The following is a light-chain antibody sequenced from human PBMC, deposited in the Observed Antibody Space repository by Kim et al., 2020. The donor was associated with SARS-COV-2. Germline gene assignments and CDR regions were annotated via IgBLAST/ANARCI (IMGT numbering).Light chain of an antibody. CDR3: QAWDSSTVV. J-gene: IGLJ1*01. V-gene: IGLV3-1*01. Sequence: SYELTQPPSVSVSPGQTASITCSGDKLGDKYACWYQQKPGQSPVLVIYQDSKRPSRIPERFSGSNSGNTATLTISGTQAMDEADYYCQAWDSSTVVFGTGPKVTV. CDR1: KLGDKY. CDR2: QDS.